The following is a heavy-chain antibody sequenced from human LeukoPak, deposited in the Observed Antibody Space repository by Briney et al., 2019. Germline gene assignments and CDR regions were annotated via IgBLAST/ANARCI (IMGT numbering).Heavy chain of an antibody. CDR1: GDSISNYY. Sequence: PSETLSLTCTVSGDSISNYYWNWIRQPPGKGLEWIGYIHSSGFSYYSPSLKSRVTMSLDTSKNQISLRLSSVSAADTAVFYCARGGSGFDIWGQGTMVTVSS. V-gene: IGHV4-4*08. CDR2: IHSSGFS. CDR3: ARGGSGFDI. J-gene: IGHJ3*02. D-gene: IGHD3-16*01.